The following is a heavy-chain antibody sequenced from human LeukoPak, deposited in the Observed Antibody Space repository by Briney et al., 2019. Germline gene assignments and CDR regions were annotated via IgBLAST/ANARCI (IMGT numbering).Heavy chain of an antibody. CDR1: GGSFSGYY. CDR2: INHSGST. V-gene: IGHV4-34*01. D-gene: IGHD6-19*01. CDR3: ARRDIAVAGRTPLRY. Sequence: KPSETLSLTCAVYGGSFSGYYWSWIRQPPGKGLEWIGEINHSGSTNYNPSLKSRVTISVDTSKNQFSLKLSSVTAADTAVYYCARRDIAVAGRTPLRYWGQGTLVTVSS. J-gene: IGHJ4*02.